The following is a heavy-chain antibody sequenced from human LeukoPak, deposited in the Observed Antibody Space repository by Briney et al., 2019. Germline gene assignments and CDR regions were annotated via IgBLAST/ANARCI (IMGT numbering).Heavy chain of an antibody. V-gene: IGHV3-23*01. CDR3: AKGSYYDSSGSFYFDY. Sequence: AGGSLRLSCAASGFTFSSYAMSWVRQAPGKGLEWVSGISGIGDNTYYADSVKGRFTISRDNSKNTLYVQVNSLGTEDTAAYYCAKGSYYDSSGSFYFDYWGQGTLVTVSS. D-gene: IGHD3-22*01. CDR2: ISGIGDNT. CDR1: GFTFSSYA. J-gene: IGHJ4*02.